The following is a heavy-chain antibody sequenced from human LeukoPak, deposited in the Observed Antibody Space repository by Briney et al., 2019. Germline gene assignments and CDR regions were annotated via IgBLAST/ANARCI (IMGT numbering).Heavy chain of an antibody. V-gene: IGHV4-31*03. CDR2: IKYNGVT. J-gene: IGHJ4*02. CDR1: GGSTSSGGYY. D-gene: IGHD3-16*02. CDR3: ARSDYVWGNYRPIPDY. Sequence: SETLSLTCTVAGGSTSSGGYYWSWIRQHPGQGLEWIGNIKYNGVTYYNPSLQNRLTISVVDTSKNQFSLRLNSVTVADTAVYYCARSDYVWGNYRPIPDYWGQGTLVSVSS.